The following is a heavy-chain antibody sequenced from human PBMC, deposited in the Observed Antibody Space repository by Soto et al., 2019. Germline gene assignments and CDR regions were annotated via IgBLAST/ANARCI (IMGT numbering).Heavy chain of an antibody. Sequence: PSETLSLTCTVSGGSISSYYWSWIRQPPGKGLEWIGYIYYSGSTNYNPSLKSRVTISVDTSKDQFSLKLSSVTAADTAVYYCARLRGYSYGSDYYGMDVWGQGTTVTVSS. CDR2: IYYSGST. V-gene: IGHV4-59*08. J-gene: IGHJ6*01. CDR3: ARLRGYSYGSDYYGMDV. D-gene: IGHD5-18*01. CDR1: GGSISSYY.